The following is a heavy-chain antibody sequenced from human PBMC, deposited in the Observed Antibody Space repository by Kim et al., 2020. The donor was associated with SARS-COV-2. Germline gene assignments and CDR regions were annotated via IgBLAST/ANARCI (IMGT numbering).Heavy chain of an antibody. J-gene: IGHJ6*03. CDR2: INHSGST. Sequence: SETLSLTCAVYGGSFSGYYWSWIRQPPGKGLEWIGEINHSGSTNYNPSLKSRVTISVDTSKNQFSLKLSSVTAADTAVYYCARGPTYYDILTGYYPYYYYYYMDVWGKGTTVTVSS. CDR1: GGSFSGYY. CDR3: ARGPTYYDILTGYYPYYYYYYMDV. V-gene: IGHV4-34*01. D-gene: IGHD3-9*01.